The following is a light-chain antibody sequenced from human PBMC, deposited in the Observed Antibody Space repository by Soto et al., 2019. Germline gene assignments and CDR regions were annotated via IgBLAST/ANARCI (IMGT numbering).Light chain of an antibody. V-gene: IGKV3-15*01. CDR3: QQYNNWPPLT. CDR1: QSVRTN. J-gene: IGKJ4*01. Sequence: EIVMTQSPAPLSVSPGERDTLSCRASQSVRTNLAWYRQKPGQAPRLLIYGASTRATGIPASFSGSGSGTEFTLTISSLQSEDFAVYYCQQYNNWPPLTFGGGTKVQLK. CDR2: GAS.